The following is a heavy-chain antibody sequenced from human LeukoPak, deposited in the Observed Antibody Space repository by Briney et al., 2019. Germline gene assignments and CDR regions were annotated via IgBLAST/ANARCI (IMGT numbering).Heavy chain of an antibody. V-gene: IGHV5-10-1*01. CDR1: GYRFTSYW. J-gene: IGHJ3*02. CDR2: IDPSDSYT. CDR3: ARRALPPAYCGGDCFDAFDI. D-gene: IGHD2-21*02. Sequence: GESLRISCKGSGYRFTSYWISWVRQMPGKGLEWMGRIDPSDSYTNYSPSFQGHVTISADKSISTAYLQWSSLKASDTAMYYCARRALPPAYCGGDCFDAFDIWGQGTMVTVSS.